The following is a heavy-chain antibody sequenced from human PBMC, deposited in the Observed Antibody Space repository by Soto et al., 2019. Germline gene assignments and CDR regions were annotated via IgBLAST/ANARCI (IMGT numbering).Heavy chain of an antibody. D-gene: IGHD2-2*01. Sequence: GGSLRLSCAASGFTFSDYYMSWIRQAPGKGLEWVSYISSSGSTIYYADSVKGRFTISRDNAKNSLYLQMSSLRAEDTAVYYCARGYEYCSSTSCYVSFFDYWGQGTLVTVSS. V-gene: IGHV3-11*01. CDR2: ISSSGSTI. CDR3: ARGYEYCSSTSCYVSFFDY. CDR1: GFTFSDYY. J-gene: IGHJ4*02.